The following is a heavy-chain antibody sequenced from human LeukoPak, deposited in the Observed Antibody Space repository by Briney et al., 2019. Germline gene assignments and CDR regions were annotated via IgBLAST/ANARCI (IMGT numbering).Heavy chain of an antibody. V-gene: IGHV3-23*01. CDR3: AKEDSYCSSSSCYSFDS. Sequence: GGSLRLSCAASGFTFSSYAMSWVRQAPGEGLEWVSALSGSAISTYYADSVKGRFTVSRDNSKNTLYVQMNSLRVEDTALYYCAKEDSYCSSSSCYSFDSWGQGTLVTVSS. J-gene: IGHJ4*02. D-gene: IGHD2-2*02. CDR1: GFTFSSYA. CDR2: LSGSAIST.